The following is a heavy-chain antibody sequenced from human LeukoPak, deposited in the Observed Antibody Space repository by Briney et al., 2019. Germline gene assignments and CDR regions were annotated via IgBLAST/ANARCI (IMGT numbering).Heavy chain of an antibody. CDR1: GGTFSSYA. CDR3: ARVFYGYSYGYYFDY. J-gene: IGHJ4*02. CDR2: IIPIFGTA. V-gene: IGHV1-69*13. Sequence: SVKVSCKASGGTFSSYAISWVRQAPGQGLEWMGGIIPIFGTANYAQRFQGRVTITADESTSTAYMELSSLRSEDTAVYYRARVFYGYSYGYYFDYWGQGTLVTVSS. D-gene: IGHD5-18*01.